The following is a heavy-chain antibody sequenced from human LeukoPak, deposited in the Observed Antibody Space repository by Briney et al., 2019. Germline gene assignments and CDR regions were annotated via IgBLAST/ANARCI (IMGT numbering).Heavy chain of an antibody. J-gene: IGHJ5*02. V-gene: IGHV1-8*01. CDR3: ARDAACITMIVVALAGRYNWFDP. D-gene: IGHD3-22*01. CDR2: MNPNSGNT. Sequence: ASVKVSCKASGYTFTSYDINWVRQATGQGLEWMGWMNPNSGNTGYAQKFQGRVTMTRNTSISTAYMELSSLRSEDTAVYYCARDAACITMIVVALAGRYNWFDPWGQGTLVTVSS. CDR1: GYTFTSYD.